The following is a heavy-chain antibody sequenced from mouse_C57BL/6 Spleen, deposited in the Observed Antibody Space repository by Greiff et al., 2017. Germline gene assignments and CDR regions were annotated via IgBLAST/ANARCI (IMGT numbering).Heavy chain of an antibody. V-gene: IGHV3-6*01. Sequence: VQLQQSGPGLVKPSQSLSLTCSVTGYSITSGYYWNWIRQFPGNKLEWMGYISYDGSNNYNPSLKNRISITRDTSKNQFFLKLNSVTTEDTATYYCARNDYFYYFDYWGQGTTLTVSS. J-gene: IGHJ2*01. CDR2: ISYDGSN. CDR1: GYSITSGYY. D-gene: IGHD2-4*01. CDR3: ARNDYFYYFDY.